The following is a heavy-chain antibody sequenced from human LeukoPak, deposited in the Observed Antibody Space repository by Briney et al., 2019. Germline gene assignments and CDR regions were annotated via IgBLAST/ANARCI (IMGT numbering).Heavy chain of an antibody. CDR1: GGSFSGYY. CDR3: ARDRGTGRVDY. CDR2: NKHSGRA. V-gene: IGHV4-34*01. Sequence: SETLSLTCAVYGGSFSGYYWSWIRQPPGKGLEWIGENKHSGRANYNPPLKSRVTISVDTSKNQFSLELSSVTAADTAVYYCARDRGTGRVDYWGQGALVTVST. J-gene: IGHJ4*02. D-gene: IGHD1/OR15-1a*01.